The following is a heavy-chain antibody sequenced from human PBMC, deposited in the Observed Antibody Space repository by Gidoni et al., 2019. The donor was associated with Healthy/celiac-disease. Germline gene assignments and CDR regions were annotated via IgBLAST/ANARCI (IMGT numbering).Heavy chain of an antibody. Sequence: QVQLQESGQGLVKPPETLSLTCTASGGSISSYYWSWIRQPPGKGLEWMRYIYYSGCTNYNPSLMSRVTRSVDTSKTQCSLNLSSLTAADTAVYYCASSGYHDAFDIWGQGTMVTVS. CDR2: IYYSGCT. J-gene: IGHJ3*02. V-gene: IGHV4-59*01. CDR3: ASSGYHDAFDI. CDR1: GGSISSYY. D-gene: IGHD3-22*01.